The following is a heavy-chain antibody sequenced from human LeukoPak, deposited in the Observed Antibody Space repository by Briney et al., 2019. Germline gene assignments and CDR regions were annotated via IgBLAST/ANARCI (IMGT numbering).Heavy chain of an antibody. V-gene: IGHV1-69*13. Sequence: ASVKVSCKAFGGAFNNYAVTWVRQAPGQGLEWMGGIIPVSGTSTYAQKFQGRVSITADASTSTAYIEVYSLRAEDTAVYFCARVGSRFCPDDVCFLMGFDPWGQGALVTVSS. CDR2: IIPVSGTS. CDR1: GGAFNNYA. CDR3: ARVGSRFCPDDVCFLMGFDP. J-gene: IGHJ5*02. D-gene: IGHD3-3*01.